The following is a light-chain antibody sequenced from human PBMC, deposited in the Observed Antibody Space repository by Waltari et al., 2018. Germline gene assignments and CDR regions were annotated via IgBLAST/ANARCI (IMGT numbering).Light chain of an antibody. J-gene: IGKJ1*01. V-gene: IGKV3-20*01. Sequence: EIVLTQSPGTLSLSPGERATLSCRASQSISNRYLAWYQQRPGQAPRLLIYGVFSRATGIPDRFSGSESGTDFTRTISRLEPEDFAVYYCQHYGSSPEFGQGTRVEIK. CDR2: GVF. CDR1: QSISNRY. CDR3: QHYGSSPE.